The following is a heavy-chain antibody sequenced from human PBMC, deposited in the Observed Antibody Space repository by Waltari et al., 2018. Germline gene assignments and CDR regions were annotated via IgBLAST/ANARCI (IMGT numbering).Heavy chain of an antibody. CDR2: ISSSGSNI. D-gene: IGHD6-13*01. J-gene: IGHJ1*01. V-gene: IGHV3-48*03. CDR1: GFPFSSYE. Sequence: EVQLVESGGVLVQPGGSLRLSCAASGFPFSSYEMNWVRQAPGKGLEWVSYISSSGSNIYHADSVKGRFTISRDNAKNSLYLQMNSLRAEDTAVYYCVSGYSSSWAAEYFQHWGQGTLVTVYS. CDR3: VSGYSSSWAAEYFQH.